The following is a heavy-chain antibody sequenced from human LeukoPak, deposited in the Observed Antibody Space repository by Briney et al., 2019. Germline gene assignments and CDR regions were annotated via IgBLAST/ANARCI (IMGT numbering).Heavy chain of an antibody. J-gene: IGHJ5*02. V-gene: IGHV4-34*01. CDR1: GGSFGGYY. Sequence: SETLSLTCAVYGGSFGGYYWSWIRQPPGKGLEWIGEINHSGSTNYNPSLKSRVTISVDTSKNQFSLKLSSVTAADTAVYYCARVEGYSYGYDQNWFDPWGQGTLVTVSS. CDR2: INHSGST. D-gene: IGHD5-18*01. CDR3: ARVEGYSYGYDQNWFDP.